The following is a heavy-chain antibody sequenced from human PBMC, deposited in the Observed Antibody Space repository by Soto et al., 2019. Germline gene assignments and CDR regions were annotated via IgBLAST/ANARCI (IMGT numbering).Heavy chain of an antibody. CDR3: AHAGDYDLLTFDH. Sequence: SGPTLVNPTQTLTLTCSFSGFSLSTSGVGVGWIRQSPGKALEWLALIYWDDDKRYSPSLKDRLAISKDTSSNQVVLTITNMDPGDTATYFCAHAGDYDLLTFDHWGPGTLVTVSS. D-gene: IGHD4-17*01. CDR1: GFSLSTSGVG. V-gene: IGHV2-5*02. J-gene: IGHJ4*02. CDR2: IYWDDDK.